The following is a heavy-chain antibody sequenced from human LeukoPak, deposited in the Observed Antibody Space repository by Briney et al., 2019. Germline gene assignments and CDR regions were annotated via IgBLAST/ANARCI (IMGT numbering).Heavy chain of an antibody. CDR3: ARGIRTIFGVVSPFDY. V-gene: IGHV4-61*02. D-gene: IGHD3-3*01. J-gene: IGHJ4*02. CDR1: GGSISSGSYY. CDR2: IYTSGST. Sequence: SETLSLTCTVSGGSISSGSYYWSWIRQPAGKGLEWIGRIYTSGSTNYNPSLKSRVTISVDTSKNQFSLKLSSVTAADTAVYYCARGIRTIFGVVSPFDYWGQGTLVTVSS.